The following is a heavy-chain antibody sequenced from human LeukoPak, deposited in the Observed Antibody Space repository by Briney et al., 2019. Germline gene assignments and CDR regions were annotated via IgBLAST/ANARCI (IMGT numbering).Heavy chain of an antibody. V-gene: IGHV3-7*03. D-gene: IGHD1-1*01. CDR3: AKVWALGHWNDGHS. J-gene: IGHJ4*02. CDR1: GFTFSSYW. CDR2: IKQDGSEK. Sequence: PGGSLRLSCAASGFTFSSYWMSWVRQAPGKGLEWVANIKQDGSEKYYVDSVKGRFTISRDNAKNSLYLQMNSPRAEDTAVYYCAKVWALGHWNDGHSWGQGTLVTVSS.